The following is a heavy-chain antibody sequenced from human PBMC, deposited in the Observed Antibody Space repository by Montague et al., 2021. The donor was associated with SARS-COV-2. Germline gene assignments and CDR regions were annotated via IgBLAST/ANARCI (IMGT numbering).Heavy chain of an antibody. Sequence: PALVKPTQTLTLTCTLSGLPLSTSGLCVGWIRQPPGKALEWLAXXXWXXXKYXSPSLKTRLSISKDTSKNQVVLTMASMEPVDTATYYCARIPNDSWYVSYFDYWGQGILVTVSS. V-gene: IGHV2-70*01. CDR2: XXWXXXK. J-gene: IGHJ4*02. CDR1: GLPLSTSGLC. CDR3: ARIPNDSWYVSYFDY. D-gene: IGHD6-13*01.